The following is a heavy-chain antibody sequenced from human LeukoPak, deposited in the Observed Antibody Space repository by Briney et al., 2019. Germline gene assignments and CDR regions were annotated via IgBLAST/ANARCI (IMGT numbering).Heavy chain of an antibody. Sequence: ASVKVSCKASGYTFTNYYIHWVRQAPGQGLAWMGTINPSVGTTRSAQGRVSLTRDTSTSTVYMELSTLRSEDTAVYYCARDARGGCTNGVCYPPYYYYMDVWGKGTTVTVSS. CDR2: INPSVGTT. D-gene: IGHD2-8*01. J-gene: IGHJ6*03. CDR3: ARDARGGCTNGVCYPPYYYYMDV. CDR1: GYTFTNYY. V-gene: IGHV1-46*01.